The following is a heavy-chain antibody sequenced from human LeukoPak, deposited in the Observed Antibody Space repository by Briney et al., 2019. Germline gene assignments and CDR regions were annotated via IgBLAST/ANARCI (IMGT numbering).Heavy chain of an antibody. Sequence: PGGSLRLSCAASGFTFRTYAMSWVRQAPGKGLKWVSVLSGSGARTYYADSVRGRFTISRDNSRNTLYLQMNSLRAEDTAVYYCAKDRYSGYDSLVDYYSYYGMDVWGQGTTVTVSS. CDR2: LSGSGART. CDR1: GFTFRTYA. V-gene: IGHV3-23*01. D-gene: IGHD5-12*01. J-gene: IGHJ6*02. CDR3: AKDRYSGYDSLVDYYSYYGMDV.